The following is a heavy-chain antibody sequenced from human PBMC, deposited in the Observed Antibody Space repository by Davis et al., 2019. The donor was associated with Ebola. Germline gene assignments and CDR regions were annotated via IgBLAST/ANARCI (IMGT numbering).Heavy chain of an antibody. Sequence: MPSETLSLTCAVSGGSISSGGYSWSWIRQPPGKGLEWIGDISHSGHTYYNPSLRSRLTISVDTSKNQFSLKLSSVTAADTAVYYCARNSGYDEVVDYWGQGTLVTVSS. D-gene: IGHD5-12*01. CDR3: ARNSGYDEVVDY. CDR2: ISHSGHT. V-gene: IGHV4-30-2*01. J-gene: IGHJ4*02. CDR1: GGSISSGGYS.